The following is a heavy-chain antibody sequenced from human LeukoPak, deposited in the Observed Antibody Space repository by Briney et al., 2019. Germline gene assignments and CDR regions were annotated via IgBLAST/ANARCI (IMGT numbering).Heavy chain of an antibody. D-gene: IGHD3/OR15-3a*01. CDR3: AKVGLGNTAIHI. V-gene: IGHV1-8*01. Sequence: ASVKVSCKASGYTFPNYDINWVRQATGQGLEWMGWMNFNSGSTGYAQKFQGRVTMTRNTAISTVYVELSSLKSVDTAIYYCAKVGLGNTAIHIWGQGTMVTVSS. CDR1: GYTFPNYD. CDR2: MNFNSGST. J-gene: IGHJ3*02.